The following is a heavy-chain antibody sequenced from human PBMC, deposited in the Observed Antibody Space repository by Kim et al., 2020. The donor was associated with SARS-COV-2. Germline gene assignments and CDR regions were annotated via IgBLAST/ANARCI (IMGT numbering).Heavy chain of an antibody. V-gene: IGHV4-34*01. J-gene: IGHJ4*02. CDR1: GGSFSGYY. D-gene: IGHD3-16*02. CDR3: AVGSTGYDYVWGSYRYSDY. CDR2: INHSGST. Sequence: SETLSLTCAVYGGSFSGYYWSWIRQPPGKGLEWIGEINHSGSTNYNPSLKSRVTISVDTSKNQFSLKLSSVTAADTAGYYCAVGSTGYDYVWGSYRYSDYWGQGTLVTVAS.